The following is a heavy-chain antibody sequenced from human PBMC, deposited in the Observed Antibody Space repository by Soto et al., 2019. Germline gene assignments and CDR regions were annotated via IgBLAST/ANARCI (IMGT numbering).Heavy chain of an antibody. J-gene: IGHJ4*02. CDR2: ISYGGST. V-gene: IGHV4-31*03. CDR3: SRGILV. D-gene: IGHD5-18*01. CDR1: GGSINSGGYC. Sequence: QVQLQESGPGLVKPSQTLSLTCTVSGGSINSGGYCWSWIRQHPGKGLDWIGCISYGGSTSYNPSLKSRVTISVDTSMNQFSLKLSSVTAADKAVYYCSRGILVWGQGTLITVSS.